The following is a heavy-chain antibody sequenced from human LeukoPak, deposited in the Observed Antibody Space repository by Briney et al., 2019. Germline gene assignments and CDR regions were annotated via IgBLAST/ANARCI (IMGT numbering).Heavy chain of an antibody. Sequence: RGSLRLSCAASGFTFSNAWMSWVRQAPGKGLEWVSAISGSGGSTYYADSVKGRLTISRDNSKNTLYLQMNSLRAEDTAVYYCAKECYGDYDAFDIWGQGTMVTVSS. V-gene: IGHV3-23*01. CDR1: GFTFSNAW. D-gene: IGHD4-17*01. CDR3: AKECYGDYDAFDI. J-gene: IGHJ3*02. CDR2: ISGSGGST.